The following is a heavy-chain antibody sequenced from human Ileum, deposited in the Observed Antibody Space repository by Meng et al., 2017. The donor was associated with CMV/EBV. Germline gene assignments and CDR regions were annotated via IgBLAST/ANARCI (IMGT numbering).Heavy chain of an antibody. V-gene: IGHV4-59*01. D-gene: IGHD2-2*02. CDR2: VYYSGSI. CDR1: GGSISSYY. J-gene: IGHJ6*02. CDR3: ARVHCSSTSCYNGMDV. Sequence: SETLSLTCTASGGSISSYYWSWIRQPPGKGLEWIGYVYYSGSINYNPSLKSRVTISVDTSKNQFSLKLSSVTAADTAVYYCARVHCSSTSCYNGMDVWGQGTTVTVSS.